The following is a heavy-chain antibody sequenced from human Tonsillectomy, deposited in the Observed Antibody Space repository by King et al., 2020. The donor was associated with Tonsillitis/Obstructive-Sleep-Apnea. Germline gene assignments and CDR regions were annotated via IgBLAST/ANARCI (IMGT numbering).Heavy chain of an antibody. CDR1: GYTFTSYG. J-gene: IGHJ3*02. Sequence: QLVQSGAEVKKPGASVKVSCKASGYTFTSYGISWVRQAPGQGLEWMGWISAYNGNTNYAQKLQGRVTMTTDTSTSTAYMELRSLRSDDTAVYYCARDPNYDFWSGIYDYGWGSYRYRLNDAFDIWGQGTMVTVSS. CDR3: ARDPNYDFWSGIYDYGWGSYRYRLNDAFDI. D-gene: IGHD3-16*02. V-gene: IGHV1-18*01. CDR2: ISAYNGNT.